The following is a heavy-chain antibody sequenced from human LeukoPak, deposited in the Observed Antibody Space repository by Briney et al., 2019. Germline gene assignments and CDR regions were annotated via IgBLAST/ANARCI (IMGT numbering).Heavy chain of an antibody. V-gene: IGHV1-24*01. D-gene: IGHD3-10*01. CDR2: FDPEDGKI. CDR3: VAPSLWFGDYTH. J-gene: IGHJ4*02. Sequence: GASVKVSCKVSGYTLTEISMHWVRQAPGKGLEWMGGFDPEDGKIIYAQNFQGRLTMTEETSTATACMELSRLTYEDTAMYYCVAPSLWFGDYTHWGQGTLVAVPS. CDR1: GYTLTEIS.